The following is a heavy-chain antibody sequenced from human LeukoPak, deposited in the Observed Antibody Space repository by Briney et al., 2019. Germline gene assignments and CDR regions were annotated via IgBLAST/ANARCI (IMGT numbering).Heavy chain of an antibody. CDR3: ARGSGSWYYFDY. J-gene: IGHJ4*02. D-gene: IGHD1-26*01. CDR1: GFTFDDYG. V-gene: IGHV3-20*04. CDR2: INWNGGST. Sequence: GRSLRLSCAASGFTFDDYGMSWVRQAPGKGLEWVSGINWNGGSTGYADSVKGRFTISRDNAKNSLYLQMNSLRAEDTALYYCARGSGSWYYFDYWGQGTLVTVSS.